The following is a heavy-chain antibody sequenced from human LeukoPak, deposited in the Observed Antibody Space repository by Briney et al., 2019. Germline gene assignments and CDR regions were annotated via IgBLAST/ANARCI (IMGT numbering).Heavy chain of an antibody. Sequence: GGSLRLSCAASGFTFSSYEMYWVRQAPGKGLEWVSYISGSGSTIFYADSVKGRFTISRDNAKNSLYLQVNSLRVEDTAVYYCAREYPDNGDGWGYWGQGTLVTVSS. CDR3: AREYPDNGDGWGY. V-gene: IGHV3-48*03. D-gene: IGHD1-1*01. CDR2: ISGSGSTI. J-gene: IGHJ4*02. CDR1: GFTFSSYE.